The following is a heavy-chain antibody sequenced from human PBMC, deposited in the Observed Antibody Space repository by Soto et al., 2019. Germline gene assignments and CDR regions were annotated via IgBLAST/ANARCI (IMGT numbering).Heavy chain of an antibody. D-gene: IGHD2-2*01. J-gene: IGHJ4*02. V-gene: IGHV3-53*01. CDR2: LYSGGKS. CDR3: SKNNVAPAFVGFEY. CDR1: GFNFDNSY. Sequence: GGSLRLSCAASGFNFDNSYMSCVRQAPGKGLEWVAILYSGGKSYYAESVRGRFTISRDISKNTLDLQMNRLTADDTAVYYCSKNNVAPAFVGFEYWGQGTLVTVYS.